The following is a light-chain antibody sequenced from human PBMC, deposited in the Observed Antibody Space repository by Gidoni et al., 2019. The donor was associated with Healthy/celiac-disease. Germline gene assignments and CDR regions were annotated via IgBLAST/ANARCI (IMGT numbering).Light chain of an antibody. CDR3: QQYDNLPVT. CDR1: QDISNY. CDR2: DAS. V-gene: IGKV1-33*01. Sequence: DIQMTQSPSSLSASVGDRVTITCQASQDISNYLNWYQQKPGKAPKLLIYDASNLETGVPSRFSGSGSGTDFTFTISRLQPEDIATYYCQQYDNLPVTFGGGTKLEIK. J-gene: IGKJ4*01.